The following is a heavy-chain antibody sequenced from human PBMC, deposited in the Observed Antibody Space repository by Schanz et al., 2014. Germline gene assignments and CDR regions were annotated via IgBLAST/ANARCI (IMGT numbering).Heavy chain of an antibody. CDR1: GFSFSTHA. J-gene: IGHJ4*02. V-gene: IGHV3-23*04. CDR3: TKEDATALWYFEH. Sequence: EVQLVESGGGLVQPGGSLRLSCAASGFSFSTHAMSWVRQAPGQGVEWVSGINTSGGSRYYAESVKGRFTISRDNSKNLVVLQMNSLRVADTAVYYCTKEDATALWYFEHWGQGTLVTVSS. CDR2: INTSGGSR. D-gene: IGHD6-13*01.